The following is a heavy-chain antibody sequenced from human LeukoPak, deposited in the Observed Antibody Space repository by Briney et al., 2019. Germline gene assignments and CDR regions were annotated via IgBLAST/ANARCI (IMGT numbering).Heavy chain of an antibody. Sequence: SETLFLTCTVSGGSISSHYWSWIRQPPGKGLEWVGYIYYSGSTNYNPSLKSRVTISVDTSKNQFSLKLSSVTAADTAVYYCARGVLGPYYFDLWGRGTLVTVSS. D-gene: IGHD7-27*01. J-gene: IGHJ2*01. CDR2: IYYSGST. CDR1: GGSISSHY. CDR3: ARGVLGPYYFDL. V-gene: IGHV4-59*11.